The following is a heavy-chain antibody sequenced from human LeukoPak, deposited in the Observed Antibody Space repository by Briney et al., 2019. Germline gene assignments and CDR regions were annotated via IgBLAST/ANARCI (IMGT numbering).Heavy chain of an antibody. CDR2: IYYSGST. Sequence: SETLSLTCTVSGGSISSSSYYWGWIRQPPGKGLEWIGSIYYSGSTNYNPSLKSRVTISVDTSKSQFSLKLTSVTAADTAVYYCARRRYTSGYLDYWGQGTLVTVSS. J-gene: IGHJ4*02. CDR1: GGSISSSSYY. D-gene: IGHD3-22*01. CDR3: ARRRYTSGYLDY. V-gene: IGHV4-39*07.